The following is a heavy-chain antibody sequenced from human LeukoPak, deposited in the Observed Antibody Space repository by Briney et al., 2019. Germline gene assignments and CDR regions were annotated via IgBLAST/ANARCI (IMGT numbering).Heavy chain of an antibody. J-gene: IGHJ3*02. CDR1: GFTFSSYN. CDR3: ASRETPYVAFDX. D-gene: IGHD2-15*01. V-gene: IGHV3-11*01. Sequence: GGSLRLSCAASGFTFSSYNMSWIRQAPGKGLEWVSYISSSGSTIYYADSVKDRFTISRDNAKNSLYLQMNSLRAEDTAVYYCASRETPYVAFDXXXQGXXXTVXS. CDR2: ISSSGSTI.